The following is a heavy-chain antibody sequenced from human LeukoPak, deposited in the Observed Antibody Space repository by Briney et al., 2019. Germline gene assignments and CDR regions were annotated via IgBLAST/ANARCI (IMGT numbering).Heavy chain of an antibody. CDR1: GYTFTGYY. D-gene: IGHD5-24*01. CDR2: INPNSGGT. V-gene: IGHV1-2*06. CDR3: ARDRDGYKPGGFDY. Sequence: ASVKVSCKASGYTFTGYYMHWVRQAPGQGLEWMGRINPNSGGTNYAQKFQGRVTMTRDTSISTAYMELCRLRSDDTAVYYCARDRDGYKPGGFDYWGQGTLVTVSS. J-gene: IGHJ4*02.